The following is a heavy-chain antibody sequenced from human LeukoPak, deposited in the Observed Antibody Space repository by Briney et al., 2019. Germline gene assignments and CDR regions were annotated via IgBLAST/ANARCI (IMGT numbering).Heavy chain of an antibody. CDR2: ISNSDNKP. D-gene: IGHD2-15*01. Sequence: GGSLRLSCAASGFTFSNYAMSWVRQAPGKGLEWVSTISNSDNKPYYADSVKGRFTISRDNSKNTLYLQMNSLRAEDTAVYYCAKGLDGVVVVAALDYWGQGTLVTVSS. CDR1: GFTFSNYA. J-gene: IGHJ4*02. V-gene: IGHV3-23*01. CDR3: AKGLDGVVVVAALDY.